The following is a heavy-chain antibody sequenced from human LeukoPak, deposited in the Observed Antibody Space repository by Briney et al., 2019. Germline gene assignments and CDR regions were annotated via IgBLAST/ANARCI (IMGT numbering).Heavy chain of an antibody. CDR1: GGSFSGYY. CDR3: ARTMVRGVCDY. D-gene: IGHD3-10*01. Sequence: IPSETLSLTCAVYGGSFSGYYWSWIRQPPGKGLEWIGEINHSGSTNYNPSLKSRVTISVDTSKNQFSLKLSSVTAADTAVYYCARTMVRGVCDYWGQGTLVTVSS. V-gene: IGHV4-34*01. J-gene: IGHJ4*02. CDR2: INHSGST.